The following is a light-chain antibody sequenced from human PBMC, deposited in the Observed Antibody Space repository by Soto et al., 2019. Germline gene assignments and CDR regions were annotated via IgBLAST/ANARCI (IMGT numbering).Light chain of an antibody. CDR2: KAS. CDR1: QSINTW. CDR3: QQYETYSPLT. Sequence: DIQMTQSPSTLSASVGDRVTITCRASQSINTWLAWYQQKSGKALKLLIYKASGLESGVPSRFSGSGSGKDFTLTISSLQPDDFANYYCQQYETYSPLTFGGGTKV. V-gene: IGKV1-5*03. J-gene: IGKJ4*01.